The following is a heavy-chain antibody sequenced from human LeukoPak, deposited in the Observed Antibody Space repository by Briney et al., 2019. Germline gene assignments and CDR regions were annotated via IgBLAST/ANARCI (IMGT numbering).Heavy chain of an antibody. CDR1: GFTFSDHH. D-gene: IGHD5-18*01. V-gene: IGHV3-72*01. CDR3: AGRVTGYSSGYVY. CDR2: IRNKANRYTT. J-gene: IGHJ4*02. Sequence: PGGSLRLSCAASGFTFSDHHMDWVRQAPGEGLEWVARIRNKANRYTTEYAASVKGRFTISRDNSENIVYLQMNNLRAEDTAVYYCAGRVTGYSSGYVYWGQGTLVTVSS.